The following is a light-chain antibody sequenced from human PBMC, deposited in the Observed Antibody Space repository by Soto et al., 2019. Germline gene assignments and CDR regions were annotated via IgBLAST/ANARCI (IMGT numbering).Light chain of an antibody. J-gene: IGKJ4*01. V-gene: IGKV1-33*01. CDR2: DAS. CDR3: QQFDDVPLT. CDR1: QDIRNY. Sequence: DIQMTQSPSSLPAFVGDRVTITCQASQDIRNYLNWYQQKSGEAPRLLISDASNLQTGVPSRFSGSGSQTYFTLTIRSLQPEDFATYFCQQFDDVPLTFGGGTKVEVK.